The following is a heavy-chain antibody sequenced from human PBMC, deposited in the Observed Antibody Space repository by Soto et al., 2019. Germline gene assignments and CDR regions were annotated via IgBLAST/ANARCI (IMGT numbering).Heavy chain of an antibody. D-gene: IGHD6-19*01. Sequence: ASVKVSCKASGYTFTSYGISWVRQAPGQGLEWMGWISAYNGNTNYAQKLQGRVTMTTDTSTSTAYMELRSLRSDDTAVYYCASSSQSTGKAVAGTPYYYYGMDVWGQGTTVTVS. J-gene: IGHJ6*02. CDR2: ISAYNGNT. V-gene: IGHV1-18*04. CDR1: GYTFTSYG. CDR3: ASSSQSTGKAVAGTPYYYYGMDV.